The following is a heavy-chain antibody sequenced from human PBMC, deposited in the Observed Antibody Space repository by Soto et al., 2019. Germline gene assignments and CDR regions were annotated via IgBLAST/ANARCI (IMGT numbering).Heavy chain of an antibody. Sequence: QVQLVQSGAEVKKPGASVKVSCKASGYTFTSYYMHWVRQAPGQGLEWMGIINLSGGSTSYAQKFQGRVTMTRDTSTSTVYMELSSLRSEDTAVYYFARGYDFWSGSYYMDVCGKGTTVTVSS. V-gene: IGHV1-46*03. D-gene: IGHD3-3*01. J-gene: IGHJ6*03. CDR2: INLSGGST. CDR1: GYTFTSYY. CDR3: ARGYDFWSGSYYMDV.